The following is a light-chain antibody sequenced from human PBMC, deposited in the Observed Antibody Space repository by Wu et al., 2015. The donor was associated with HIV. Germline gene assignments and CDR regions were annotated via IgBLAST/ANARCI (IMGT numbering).Light chain of an antibody. CDR2: KAS. CDR3: QQYNSPPWT. CDR1: QSISSW. J-gene: IGKJ1*01. Sequence: DIQMTQSPSTLSASVGDRVTITCRASQSISSWLAWYQQKPGKAPKLLIYKASSLESGVPSRFSGSGSGTEFTLTISSLRPDDFATYYCQQYNSPPWTFGQGTKVEIK. V-gene: IGKV1-5*03.